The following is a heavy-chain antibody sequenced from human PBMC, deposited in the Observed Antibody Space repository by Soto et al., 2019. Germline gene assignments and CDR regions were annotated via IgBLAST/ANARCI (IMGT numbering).Heavy chain of an antibody. Sequence: GGSLRLSCAASGFTFSHAWMSWVRQAPGKGLEWVGRIKSRADGETKDYGAPVRGRFTISRDDSKNTLYLQVNSLKTEDTAIYYCTVIKRRDQYCTSGYRFDPWGPGTLVSVSS. D-gene: IGHD6-6*01. J-gene: IGHJ5*02. CDR3: TVIKRRDQYCTSGYRFDP. CDR2: IKSRADGETK. CDR1: GFTFSHAW. V-gene: IGHV3-15*01.